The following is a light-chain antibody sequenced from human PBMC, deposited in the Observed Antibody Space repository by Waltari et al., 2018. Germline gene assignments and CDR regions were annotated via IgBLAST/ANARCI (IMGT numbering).Light chain of an antibody. CDR1: QRVSSY. CDR2: YAS. CDR3: QQRGNGPPIT. J-gene: IGKJ5*01. V-gene: IGKV3-11*01. Sequence: EIVLTQSPATLSLSPGQRATLSCRASQRVSSYLAWFQQKPGQAPRLLIYYASNRAPGIPARFSGSGSETDFTLTISSLEPEDFAVYYCQQRGNGPPITFGQGTRLDMK.